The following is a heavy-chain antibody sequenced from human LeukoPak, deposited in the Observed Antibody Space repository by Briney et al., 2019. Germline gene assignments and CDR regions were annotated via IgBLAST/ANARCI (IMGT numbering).Heavy chain of an antibody. CDR1: GFIFKKYW. V-gene: IGHV3-7*01. D-gene: IGHD2-2*01. CDR3: ARMPRGPDV. CDR2: IKQDGSEK. Sequence: GESLRLSCAASGFIFKKYWMNWVRQVPGKGLEWVASIKQDGSEKYYVDSMKGRFTISRDNAKNSLYLQMNSLRAEDTAVYYCARMPRGPDVWGKGTTVTVSS. J-gene: IGHJ6*04.